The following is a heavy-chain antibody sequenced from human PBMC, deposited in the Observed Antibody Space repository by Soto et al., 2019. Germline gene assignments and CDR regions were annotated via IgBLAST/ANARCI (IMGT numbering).Heavy chain of an antibody. D-gene: IGHD6-13*01. CDR2: INPNSGGT. CDR3: ASENESHSSSGFDY. CDR1: GYTFTGYY. J-gene: IGHJ4*02. V-gene: IGHV1-2*04. Sequence: QVQLVQSGAEVKKPGASVKVSCKASGYTFTGYYMHWVRQAPGQGLEWMGWINPNSGGTNYAQKFQGWVTMTRDTSISTGYVELSRLSSEDTAVDYCASENESHSSSGFDYWGQGTLVTVSS.